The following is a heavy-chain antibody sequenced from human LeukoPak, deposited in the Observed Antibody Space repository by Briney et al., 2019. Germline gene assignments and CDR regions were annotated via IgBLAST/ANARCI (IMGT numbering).Heavy chain of an antibody. CDR3: ARHIGGGIEDMDV. Sequence: GSLRLSCTVSGYSISSGYYWGWIRQPPGKGLEWIGSIYHSGSTYYNPYLQSRVTISVDGSRNQFFLKMSSVTAADTAVYYCARHIGGGIEDMDVWGKGTKVIVSS. CDR2: IYHSGST. J-gene: IGHJ6*03. V-gene: IGHV4-38-2*02. D-gene: IGHD3-16*02. CDR1: GYSISSGYY.